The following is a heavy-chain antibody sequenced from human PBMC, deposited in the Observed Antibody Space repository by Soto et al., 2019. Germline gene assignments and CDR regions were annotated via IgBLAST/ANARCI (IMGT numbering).Heavy chain of an antibody. Sequence: ESLRLTSDASGGSFSGYYWGWIRQPPGKGLEWIGEINHSGSTNYNPSLKSRVTISVDTSKNQFSLKLSSVTAADTAVYYCPRGGYSSSWHLGYWCQRTLVS. D-gene: IGHD6-13*01. CDR1: GGSFSGYY. V-gene: IGHV4-34*01. CDR3: PRGGYSSSWHLGY. J-gene: IGHJ4*02. CDR2: INHSGST.